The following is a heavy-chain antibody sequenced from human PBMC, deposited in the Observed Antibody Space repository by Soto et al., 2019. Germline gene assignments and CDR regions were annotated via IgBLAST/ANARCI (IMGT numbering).Heavy chain of an antibody. Sequence: EVQLVESGGGLVQPGGSWGLSCATPGFPLIVSWRSWVRQAPGKGLVWVSRINSDGSNTGYADSVKGRFTISRDNAKSTLYLEMNSLRAEDTAVYYCARNFDYWGQGILVTVSS. CDR1: GFPLIVSW. J-gene: IGHJ4*02. CDR2: INSDGSNT. CDR3: ARNFDY. V-gene: IGHV3-74*01.